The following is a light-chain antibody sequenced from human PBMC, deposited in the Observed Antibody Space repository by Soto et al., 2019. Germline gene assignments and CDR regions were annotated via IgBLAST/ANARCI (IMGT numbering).Light chain of an antibody. CDR2: EVS. CDR3: CSYTRSDTLL. J-gene: IGLJ2*01. V-gene: IGLV2-23*02. CDR1: SSDVGNYNF. Sequence: QSVLTQPASVSGSPGQSITISCIGTSSDVGNYNFVSWYQHHPGKAPRLIISEVSNRPSGIPSRFSGSKSGNTASLTISGLRADDEADYYCCSYTRSDTLLFGGGTKVTVL.